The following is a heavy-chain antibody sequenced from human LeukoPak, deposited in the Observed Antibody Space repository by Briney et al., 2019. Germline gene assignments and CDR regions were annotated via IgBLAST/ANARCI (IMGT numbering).Heavy chain of an antibody. CDR2: INHDASEK. J-gene: IGHJ5*02. D-gene: IGHD6-6*01. CDR1: GFTFTNYW. CDR3: ATSSYSSSSS. Sequence: GGSLRLSCTASGFTFTNYWMIWVRQAPGKGLEWVANINHDASEKYYVGSVAGRFTISRDNAKNSLFLQMNSLRAEDTGVYYCATSSYSSSSSWGQGTLVTVSS. V-gene: IGHV3-7*01.